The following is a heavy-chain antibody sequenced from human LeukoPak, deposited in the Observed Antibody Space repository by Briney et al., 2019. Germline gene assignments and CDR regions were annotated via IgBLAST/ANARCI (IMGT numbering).Heavy chain of an antibody. CDR2: INPNSGGT. Sequence: ASVKVSCKASGYAFTGYYMHWVRQAPGQGLEWMGWINPNSGGTNYAQKLQGRVTMTTDTSTSTAYMVLRSLRSDDTAVYYCARAYYYDSSGYFLNWFDPWGQGTLVTVSS. CDR1: GYAFTGYY. CDR3: ARAYYYDSSGYFLNWFDP. V-gene: IGHV1-2*02. J-gene: IGHJ5*02. D-gene: IGHD3-22*01.